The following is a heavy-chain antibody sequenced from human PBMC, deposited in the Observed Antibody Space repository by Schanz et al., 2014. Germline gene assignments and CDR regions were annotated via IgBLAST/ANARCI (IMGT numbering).Heavy chain of an antibody. CDR1: GFTFSSYA. V-gene: IGHV3-23*04. J-gene: IGHJ4*02. CDR3: AKSYDTSGYSGFDY. D-gene: IGHD3-22*01. Sequence: EVQLVESGGGLVQPGGSLRLSCAASGFTFSSYAMSWVRQAPGKGLEWVSAISGSGETTYYADSVKGRFTISRDNSKNTLYLQMNSLRTEDTAVYFCAKSYDTSGYSGFDYWGQGTLVTVSS. CDR2: ISGSGETT.